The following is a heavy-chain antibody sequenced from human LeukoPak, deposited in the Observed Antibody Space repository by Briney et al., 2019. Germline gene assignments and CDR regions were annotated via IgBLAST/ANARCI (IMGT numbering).Heavy chain of an antibody. CDR1: GYTFTGYY. D-gene: IGHD3-10*01. Sequence: ASVKVSCKASGYTFTGYYIHWVRQAPGQGLEWMGWMNPNSGNTGYAQKFQGRVTITRNTSISTAYMELSSLRSEDTAVYYCARGRGSGSFFDYWGQGTLVTVSS. V-gene: IGHV1-8*03. CDR2: MNPNSGNT. J-gene: IGHJ4*02. CDR3: ARGRGSGSFFDY.